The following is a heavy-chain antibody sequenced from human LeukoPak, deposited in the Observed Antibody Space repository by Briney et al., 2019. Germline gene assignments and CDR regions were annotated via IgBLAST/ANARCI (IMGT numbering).Heavy chain of an antibody. J-gene: IGHJ4*02. CDR3: AREGGVATIIVAPSYGDPGSYFDY. CDR2: INHSGST. CDR1: GGSFSGYY. V-gene: IGHV4-34*01. Sequence: PSQTLSLTCAVYGGSFSGYYWSWIRQPPGKGLEWIGEINHSGSTNYNPSLKSRVTISVDTSKNQFSLKLSSVTAADTAVYYCAREGGVATIIVAPSYGDPGSYFDYWGQGTLVTVSS. D-gene: IGHD5-12*01.